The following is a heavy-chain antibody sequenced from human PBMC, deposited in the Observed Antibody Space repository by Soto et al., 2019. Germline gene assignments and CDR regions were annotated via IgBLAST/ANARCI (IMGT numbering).Heavy chain of an antibody. J-gene: IGHJ3*02. D-gene: IGHD6-25*01. V-gene: IGHV4-34*01. CDR2: INHSGST. Sequence: QVQLQQWGAGLLKPSETLSLTCAVYGESFSGYYWSWIRQPPGKGLEWIGEINHSGSTNYNPSLKSRVTISADPSKNQFSLKLSSVTAADTAVYYCARATGSGRSGDAFDIWGQGTMVTVSS. CDR1: GESFSGYY. CDR3: ARATGSGRSGDAFDI.